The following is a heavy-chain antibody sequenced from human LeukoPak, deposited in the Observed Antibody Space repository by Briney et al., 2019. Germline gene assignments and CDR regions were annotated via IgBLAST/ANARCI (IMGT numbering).Heavy chain of an antibody. J-gene: IGHJ6*02. CDR2: IYHSGST. CDR1: GGSISSSNW. V-gene: IGHV4-4*02. Sequence: SETLSLTCAVSGGSISSSNWWSWVRQPPGKGLEWIGEIYHSGSTNYNPSLKSRVTISVDKSKNQFSLKLSSVTAADTAVYYCSKAEEYYYYGMDVWGQGTTVTVSS. CDR3: SKAEEYYYYGMDV.